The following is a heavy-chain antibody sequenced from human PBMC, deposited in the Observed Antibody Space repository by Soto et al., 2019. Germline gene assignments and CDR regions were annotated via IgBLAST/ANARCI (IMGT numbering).Heavy chain of an antibody. CDR3: ARSAVVVIACDY. J-gene: IGHJ4*02. CDR2: IRQDGSEK. D-gene: IGHD2-21*01. CDR1: GFTFSSYW. Sequence: GGSLRLSCAASGFTFSSYWMSWVRQAPGKGLEWVATIRQDGSEKYYVDSVKGRFTISRDNAKNSLYLQMNSLRAEDAAVYYCARSAVVVIACDYWGQGTLVTVSS. V-gene: IGHV3-7*01.